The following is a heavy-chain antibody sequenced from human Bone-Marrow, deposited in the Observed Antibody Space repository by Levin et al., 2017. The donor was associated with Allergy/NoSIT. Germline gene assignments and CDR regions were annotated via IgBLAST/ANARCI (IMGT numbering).Heavy chain of an antibody. CDR2: ISWNSGSI. J-gene: IGHJ4*02. CDR3: AKVHIVATMYYYFDY. CDR1: GFTFDDYA. D-gene: IGHD5-12*01. Sequence: LSLTCAASGFTFDDYAMHWVRQAPGKGLEWVSGISWNSGSIGYADSVKGRFTISRDNAKNSLYLQMNSLRAEDTALYYCAKVHIVATMYYYFDYWGQGTLVTVSS. V-gene: IGHV3-9*01.